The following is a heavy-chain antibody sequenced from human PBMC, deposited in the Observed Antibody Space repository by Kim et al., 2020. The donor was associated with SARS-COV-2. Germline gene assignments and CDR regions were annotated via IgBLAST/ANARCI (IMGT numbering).Heavy chain of an antibody. CDR2: ISDSGGST. CDR3: AKGHTETIGGIDY. CDR1: GFTFSNYA. V-gene: IGHV3-23*01. Sequence: GGSLRLSCAASGFTFSNYAMSWVRQAPGMGLEWVSFISDSGGSTYYADSVKGRFTFSRDNSKNMLYLQMNSLRAEDTALYYCAKGHTETIGGIDYWGQGTLVTVSS. D-gene: IGHD1-26*01. J-gene: IGHJ4*02.